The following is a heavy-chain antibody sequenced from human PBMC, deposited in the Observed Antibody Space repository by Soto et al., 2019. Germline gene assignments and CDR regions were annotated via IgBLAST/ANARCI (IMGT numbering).Heavy chain of an antibody. Sequence: ETLSLTCTVSGVSVSSGSYYWSWIRQPPGKGLEWIGYIYYSGSTNYNPSLKSRVTISVDTSKNQFSLKLSSVTAADTAVYYCARADIVVVPAAMMGENWFDPWGQGTLVTVSS. CDR1: GVSVSSGSYY. CDR2: IYYSGST. V-gene: IGHV4-61*01. J-gene: IGHJ5*02. D-gene: IGHD2-2*01. CDR3: ARADIVVVPAAMMGENWFDP.